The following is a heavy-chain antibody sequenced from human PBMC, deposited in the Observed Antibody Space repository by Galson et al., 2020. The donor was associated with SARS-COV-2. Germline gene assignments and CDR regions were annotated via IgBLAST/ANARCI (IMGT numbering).Heavy chain of an antibody. V-gene: IGHV4-39*01. Sequence: LSLTCTVSGGSISSSSYYWGWIRQPPGKGLEWMGSIYSSGSTYYNPSLKSRVTISVDTSKNQFSLKLSSVTAADTAVYYCVRVYSSGWSPVYFDYWGQGTLVTVSS. CDR3: VRVYSSGWSPVYFDY. CDR2: IYSSGST. CDR1: GGSISSSSYY. D-gene: IGHD6-19*01. J-gene: IGHJ4*02.